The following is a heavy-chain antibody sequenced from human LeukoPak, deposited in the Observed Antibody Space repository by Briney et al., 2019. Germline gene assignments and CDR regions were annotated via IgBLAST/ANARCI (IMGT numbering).Heavy chain of an antibody. V-gene: IGHV3-23*01. J-gene: IGHJ4*02. CDR3: ANPSGSYLSIDY. D-gene: IGHD1-26*01. CDR1: RFTFNSYA. CDR2: ISGSGGST. Sequence: GGSLRLSCAASRFTFNSYAMSWVRQAPGKGLEWVSAISGSGGSTYYADSVKGRFTISRDNSKNTLYLQMNSLRAEDTAVYYCANPSGSYLSIDYWGQGTLVTVSS.